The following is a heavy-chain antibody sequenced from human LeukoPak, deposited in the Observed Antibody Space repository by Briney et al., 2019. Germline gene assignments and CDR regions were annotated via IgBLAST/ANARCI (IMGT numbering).Heavy chain of an antibody. J-gene: IGHJ4*02. CDR1: GFTFSSYE. Sequence: PGGSLRLSCAASGFTFSSYEMNWVRQAPGKGLEWVSYISSSGSTIYYADSVKGRFTISRDDAKNSLYLQMNSLRAEDTAVYYCARSGTIFGVVIPFDYWGQGTLVTVSS. CDR2: ISSSGSTI. V-gene: IGHV3-48*03. CDR3: ARSGTIFGVVIPFDY. D-gene: IGHD3-3*01.